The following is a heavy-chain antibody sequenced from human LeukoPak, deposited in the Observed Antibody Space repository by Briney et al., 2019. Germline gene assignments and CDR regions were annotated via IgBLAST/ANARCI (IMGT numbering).Heavy chain of an antibody. CDR3: ARAYDSSGLFDY. J-gene: IGHJ4*02. CDR2: IWYDGSNK. V-gene: IGHV3-33*01. CDR1: AFRFSDHG. D-gene: IGHD3-22*01. Sequence: GGSLRLSCAASAFRFSDHGMHWVRQAPGKGLEWVAVIWYDGSNKYYADSVKGRFTISRDNSKNALYLQMNSLRSDDTAVYYCARAYDSSGLFDYWGQGTLVTVSS.